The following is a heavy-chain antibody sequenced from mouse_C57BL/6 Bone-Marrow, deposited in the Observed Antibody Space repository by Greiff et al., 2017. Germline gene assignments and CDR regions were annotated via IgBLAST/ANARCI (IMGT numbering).Heavy chain of an antibody. Sequence: EVQLQQSGAELVRPGSSVKMSCKTSGYTFTSYGINWVKQRPGQGLEWIGYIYIGNGYTEYNEKFKGKATLTSDTSSSTAYMQLSSLTSEDSAIXFCARSLYYGYDPYWYFDVWGTGTTVTVSS. CDR2: IYIGNGYT. V-gene: IGHV1-58*01. CDR3: ARSLYYGYDPYWYFDV. CDR1: GYTFTSYG. J-gene: IGHJ1*03. D-gene: IGHD2-2*01.